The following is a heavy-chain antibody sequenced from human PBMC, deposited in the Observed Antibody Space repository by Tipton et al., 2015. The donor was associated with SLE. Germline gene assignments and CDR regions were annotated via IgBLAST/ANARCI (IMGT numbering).Heavy chain of an antibody. CDR2: MYHSGIT. D-gene: IGHD2-15*01. Sequence: TLSLTCSVSGGSIRTYYWSWIRQPPGKGLEWIGYMYHSGITNYNPSLYSRVTISVDTSKNQFSLKMNSVTAADTAVYYCARRPANNSQFDSWGQGTLVTVSS. CDR1: GGSIRTYY. V-gene: IGHV4-59*01. CDR3: ARRPANNSQFDS. J-gene: IGHJ4*02.